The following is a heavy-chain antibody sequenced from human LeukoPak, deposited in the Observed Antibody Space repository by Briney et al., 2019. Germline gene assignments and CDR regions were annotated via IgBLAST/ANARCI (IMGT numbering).Heavy chain of an antibody. CDR2: MNPNSGNT. Sequence: ASVKVSCKASGYTFTSYDINWVRQATGQGLEWMGWMNPNSGNTGYAQKFQGRVTMTRNTSISTAYMELSSLRSEDTAVYYCARAVNYYDRSGYYSPADYWGQGTLVTVSS. V-gene: IGHV1-8*01. J-gene: IGHJ4*02. CDR3: ARAVNYYDRSGYYSPADY. CDR1: GYTFTSYD. D-gene: IGHD3-22*01.